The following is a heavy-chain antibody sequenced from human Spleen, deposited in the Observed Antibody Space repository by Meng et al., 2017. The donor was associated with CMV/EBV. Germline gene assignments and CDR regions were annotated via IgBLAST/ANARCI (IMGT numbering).Heavy chain of an antibody. V-gene: IGHV3-15*01. D-gene: IGHD2-8*02. CDR2: VKSKSDSGTT. Sequence: GGSLRLSCAASGFTFSNAWMNWVRQAPGKGLEWVARVKSKSDSGTTDYAAPVKGRFSISRDDSKNTPYLQMNSLKTEDTAVYYCTTVLSDFGFDYWGQGTLVTVSS. J-gene: IGHJ4*02. CDR1: GFTFSNAW. CDR3: TTVLSDFGFDY.